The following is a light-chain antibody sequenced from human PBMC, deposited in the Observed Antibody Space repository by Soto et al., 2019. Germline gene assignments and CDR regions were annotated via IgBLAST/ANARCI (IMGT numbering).Light chain of an antibody. CDR2: SNN. J-gene: IGLJ3*02. CDR3: AAWDDSLNGNWV. CDR1: SSNIGSNT. Sequence: QAVVTQPPSASGTPGQRVTISCSGSSSNIGSNTVNWYQQLPGTAPKLLIYSNNQRPSGVPDRFSGSKSGTSASLAISGLQSEDEADYYCAAWDDSLNGNWVFGGGTKPTVL. V-gene: IGLV1-44*01.